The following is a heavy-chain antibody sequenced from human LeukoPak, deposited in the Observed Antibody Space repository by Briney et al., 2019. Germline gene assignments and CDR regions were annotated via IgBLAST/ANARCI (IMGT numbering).Heavy chain of an antibody. CDR2: ILQDGSEK. J-gene: IGHJ4*02. Sequence: GGSLRLSCAASGFTFSIYSMNWVRQAPGEGLEWVANILQDGSEKYYLDSVKGRFTISRDNAQSSVYLQMNSLRAEDTAVYYCVFWGVSRPYWGQGTLVTVSS. CDR1: GFTFSIYS. CDR3: VFWGVSRPY. D-gene: IGHD3-16*01. V-gene: IGHV3-7*02.